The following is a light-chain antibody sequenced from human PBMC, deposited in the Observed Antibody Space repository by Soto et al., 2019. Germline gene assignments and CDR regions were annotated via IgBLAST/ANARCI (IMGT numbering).Light chain of an antibody. V-gene: IGKV1-39*01. CDR2: DAS. Sequence: DIQMTQSPSSLSPSVGDRVTITCRASRSISDWLAWYQQKPGKAPELLIFDASNLQSGVPSRFSGSGSGTDFTLIISSLQPEDFATYYCQQSYTTPYTFGQGTKVDIK. J-gene: IGKJ2*01. CDR1: RSISDW. CDR3: QQSYTTPYT.